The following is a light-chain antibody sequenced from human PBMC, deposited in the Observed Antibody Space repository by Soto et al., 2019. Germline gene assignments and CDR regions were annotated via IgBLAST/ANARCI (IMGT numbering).Light chain of an antibody. CDR3: QQRSNWPPIT. V-gene: IGKV3-11*01. Sequence: ETVLTQSPATLSLSPGEIATLSCRASQRVSSYLAWYQQKPGQAPRLLLYEPSNRAPGIPARFSGSGSGIDFTLTISSLEPEDFAVYYCQQRSNWPPITFGQGTRLEIK. CDR2: EPS. CDR1: QRVSSY. J-gene: IGKJ5*01.